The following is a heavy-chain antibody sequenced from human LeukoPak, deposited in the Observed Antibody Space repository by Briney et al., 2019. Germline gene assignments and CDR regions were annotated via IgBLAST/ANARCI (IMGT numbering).Heavy chain of an antibody. V-gene: IGHV3-7*01. CDR2: IKQDGSEK. J-gene: IGHJ4*02. CDR3: ARDLSSSWSPDY. D-gene: IGHD6-13*01. Sequence: GGSLRLSCAASGFTFSNYWMSWVRQAPGKGLEWVANIKQDGSEKYYVNSVKGRFTISRDNAKNSLYLQMNSLRAEDTAVYYCARDLSSSWSPDYWGQGTLVTVSS. CDR1: GFTFSNYW.